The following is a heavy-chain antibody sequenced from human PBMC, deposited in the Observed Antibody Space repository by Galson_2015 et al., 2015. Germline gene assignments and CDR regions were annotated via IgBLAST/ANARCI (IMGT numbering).Heavy chain of an antibody. Sequence: SLRLSCAASGFPFSSYPMNWVRQAPGKGLEWVSTISYTGSSTYYADSVKGRFTISRNNSKNTLYLQMNSLRADDTAVYYCAKDQGGYFDSSGYYYDYYGMDVWGQGTTVTVSS. J-gene: IGHJ6*02. CDR2: ISYTGSST. CDR3: AKDQGGYFDSSGYYYDYYGMDV. D-gene: IGHD3-22*01. CDR1: GFPFSSYP. V-gene: IGHV3-23*01.